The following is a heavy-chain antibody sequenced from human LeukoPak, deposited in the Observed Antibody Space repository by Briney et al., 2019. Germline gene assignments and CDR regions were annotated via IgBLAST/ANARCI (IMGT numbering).Heavy chain of an antibody. Sequence: ASVKVSCKASGYTFTSYDIHWVRQATGQGLEWMGWVNPNSGNTGYAQKFQGRVTITRNTSISTAYMELSSLRSEDTAVYDCARAPRITMVRGVIYWFDPWGQGTLVTVSS. CDR3: ARAPRITMVRGVIYWFDP. V-gene: IGHV1-8*03. CDR1: GYTFTSYD. D-gene: IGHD3-10*01. J-gene: IGHJ5*02. CDR2: VNPNSGNT.